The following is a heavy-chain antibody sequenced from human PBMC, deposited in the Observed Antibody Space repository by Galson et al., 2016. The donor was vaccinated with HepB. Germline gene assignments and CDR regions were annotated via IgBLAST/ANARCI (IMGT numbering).Heavy chain of an antibody. CDR2: ISFDGSDQ. Sequence: SLRLSCAASGFSFSGYGMHWVRQAPDTGLEWVAVISFDGSDQDYVDSVKGRFTISRDNSRSTLYLQMNSLRVEDTAIYYCAGSDSWGLEHWGQGTLVTVSS. D-gene: IGHD6-25*01. CDR3: AGSDSWGLEH. J-gene: IGHJ4*02. CDR1: GFSFSGYG. V-gene: IGHV3-30*03.